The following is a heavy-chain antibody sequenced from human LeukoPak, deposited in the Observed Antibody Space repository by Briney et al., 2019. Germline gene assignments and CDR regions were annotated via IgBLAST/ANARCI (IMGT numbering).Heavy chain of an antibody. CDR2: IDYSGSI. CDR3: ARVTGPAVDLSDF. Sequence: SETLSLTCTVSGGSISSYSWSWIRQPPGKGLEWIGNIDYSGSITSNPSLKSRVTISVDTSKNQVSLRLSSVTAADTAVYYCARVTGPAVDLSDFWGQGTLVTVSS. D-gene: IGHD1-14*01. J-gene: IGHJ4*02. CDR1: GGSISSYS. V-gene: IGHV4-59*08.